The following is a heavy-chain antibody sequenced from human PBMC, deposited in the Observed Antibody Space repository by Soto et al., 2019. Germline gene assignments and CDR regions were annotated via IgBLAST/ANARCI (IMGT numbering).Heavy chain of an antibody. CDR1: GYTFTSYA. D-gene: IGHD2-15*01. V-gene: IGHV1-3*01. CDR2: INAGNGNT. J-gene: IGHJ4*02. CDR3: ARGAGGYCSGGSCYYY. Sequence: QVQLVQSGAEVKKPGASVKVSCKASGYTFTSYAMHWVRQAPGQRLEWMGWINAGNGNTKYSQKFQGRVTITRDTSASTAYMELSSLRSEDTAVYCCARGAGGYCSGGSCYYYWGQGTLVTVSS.